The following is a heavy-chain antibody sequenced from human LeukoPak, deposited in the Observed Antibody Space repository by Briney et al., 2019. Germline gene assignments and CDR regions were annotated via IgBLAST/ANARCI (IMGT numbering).Heavy chain of an antibody. J-gene: IGHJ3*02. CDR3: ARGRGWGTFDI. CDR1: GCTFSSYD. CDR2: IGTAGDR. D-gene: IGHD3-10*01. Sequence: WGSLRLSCAASGCTFSSYDMHWDRQGTGKGLELVSAIGTAGDRYYPDSVKGRFTTSRENAKNSLYLQMNSLRVGDTAVYYCARGRGWGTFDIWGQGTMVTVSS. V-gene: IGHV3-13*04.